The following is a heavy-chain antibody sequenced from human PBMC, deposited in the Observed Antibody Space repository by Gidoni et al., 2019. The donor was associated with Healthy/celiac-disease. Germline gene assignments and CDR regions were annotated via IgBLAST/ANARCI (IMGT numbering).Heavy chain of an antibody. CDR3: AKDRYDSSGYYGDAFDI. J-gene: IGHJ3*02. V-gene: IGHV3-23*01. Sequence: EVQLLESGGGLVQPGGSLRLSCAASGSTFSRYAMSWVRQAPGKVLGWVSAISGIGGSTYYADSVKGRFTISRDNSKNTLYLQMNSLRAADTAVYYCAKDRYDSSGYYGDAFDIWGQWTMVTVSS. CDR1: GSTFSRYA. CDR2: ISGIGGST. D-gene: IGHD3-22*01.